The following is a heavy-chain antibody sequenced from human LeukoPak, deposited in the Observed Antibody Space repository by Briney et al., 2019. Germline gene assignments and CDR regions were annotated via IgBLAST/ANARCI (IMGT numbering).Heavy chain of an antibody. D-gene: IGHD2-15*01. CDR3: ARGDCSGGSCYLFVY. CDR2: IYYSGST. CDR1: GGSISSSSYY. Sequence: TSETLSLTCTVSGGSISSSSYYWGWIRQPPGKGLEWIGSIYYSGSTYYNPSLKSRVTISVDTSKNQFSLKLSSVTAADTAVYYCARGDCSGGSCYLFVYWGQGALVTVSS. J-gene: IGHJ4*02. V-gene: IGHV4-39*01.